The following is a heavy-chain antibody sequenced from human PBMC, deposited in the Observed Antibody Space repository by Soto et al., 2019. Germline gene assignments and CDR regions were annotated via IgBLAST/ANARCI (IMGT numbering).Heavy chain of an antibody. J-gene: IGHJ5*02. Sequence: QVQLQQWGAGLLKPSETLSLTCAVYGGSFSGYYWSWIRQPPGKGLEWIGEINHSGSTNYNPSLKGRGTMSVHPSKNQFALKLISVPAAETDVYYCARVSRTRGRNWFDPRGQGTLVTVSS. CDR3: ARVSRTRGRNWFDP. CDR1: GGSFSGYY. V-gene: IGHV4-34*01. CDR2: INHSGST.